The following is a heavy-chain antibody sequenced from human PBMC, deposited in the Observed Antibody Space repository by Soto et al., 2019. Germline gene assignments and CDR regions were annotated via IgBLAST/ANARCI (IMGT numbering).Heavy chain of an antibody. CDR2: INSDGSTT. CDR1: GFTFSTYW. J-gene: IGHJ3*02. D-gene: IGHD2-21*02. V-gene: IGHV3-74*01. CDR3: ARGGGNCDCYSAFDI. Sequence: EVQLVESGGGLVQPGGSLRLSCAATGFTFSTYWVHWVRQAPGKGLVWVSRINSDGSTTNYADSVKGRFTSSGDTAKNKPELQVNRLRAQDTTVYYCARGGGNCDCYSAFDIGGQGPMVTFSS.